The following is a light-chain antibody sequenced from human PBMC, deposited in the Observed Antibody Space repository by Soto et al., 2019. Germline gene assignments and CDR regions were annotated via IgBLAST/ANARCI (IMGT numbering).Light chain of an antibody. CDR3: HQSFSAPRT. CDR1: ETLIDY. V-gene: IGKV1-39*01. Sequence: DIQMSQSPSSLSASVGDSVTITCRASETLIDYLNWYQQQPGEALKLLIFSASSLHSGVPSRFRGSGSGTHFTLTISSLQPEDFATYFCHQSFSAPRTFGQGTKLQAK. J-gene: IGKJ2*01. CDR2: SAS.